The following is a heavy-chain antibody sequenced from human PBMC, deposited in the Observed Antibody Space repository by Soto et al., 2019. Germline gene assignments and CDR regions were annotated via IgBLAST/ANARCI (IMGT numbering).Heavy chain of an antibody. CDR2: IIPFFDTT. Sequence: QVQLVQSGAEVKKPGTSVKVSCKASGGTFSIYDINWVRLAPGQGLEWMGRIIPFFDTTKYAQKFQGRVTITADESTSTVYMELSSLKSEDTAVYYCARLDYYYGMDVWGQGTTVTVSS. V-gene: IGHV1-69*12. CDR1: GGTFSIYD. J-gene: IGHJ6*02. CDR3: ARLDYYYGMDV.